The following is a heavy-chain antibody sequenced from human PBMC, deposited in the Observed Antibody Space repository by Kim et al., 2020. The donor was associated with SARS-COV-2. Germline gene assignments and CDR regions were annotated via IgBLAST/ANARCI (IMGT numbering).Heavy chain of an antibody. J-gene: IGHJ5*02. CDR3: ARGLNIVVVVAANWFDP. Sequence: SETLSLTCAVYGGSFSGYNWSWIRQPPGKGLEWIGEINHSGSTNYNPSLKSRVTISVDTSKNQFSLKLSSVTAADTAVYYCARGLNIVVVVAANWFDPWGQGTLVTVSS. D-gene: IGHD2-15*01. CDR2: INHSGST. CDR1: GGSFSGYN. V-gene: IGHV4-34*01.